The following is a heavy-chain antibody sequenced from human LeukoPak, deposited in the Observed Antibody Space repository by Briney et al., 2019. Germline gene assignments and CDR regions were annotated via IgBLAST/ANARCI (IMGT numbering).Heavy chain of an antibody. D-gene: IGHD1-7*01. J-gene: IGHJ3*02. V-gene: IGHV4-31*03. CDR2: IYYTGST. CDR1: GGSINSARSY. Sequence: SQTLSLTCTVSGGSINSARSYWSWIRQHPGKGLEWIGYIYYTGSTYYNPSLKSRVAISVDTSKNQLSLKLNSVTAADTAVYYCARDVTGTSSFDIWGQGTLVTVSS. CDR3: ARDVTGTSSFDI.